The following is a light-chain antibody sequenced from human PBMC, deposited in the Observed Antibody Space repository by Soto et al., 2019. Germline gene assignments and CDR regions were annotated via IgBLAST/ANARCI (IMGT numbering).Light chain of an antibody. CDR2: GAS. CDR1: QSVSNNY. CDR3: QQYGSSGT. V-gene: IGKV3-20*01. Sequence: IVLTQSQGTLSLSAWEGATIYFGASQSVSNNYLAWYQQKPGQAPRLLIYGASNRATGIPDRFSGSGSGTDFTLTISRLEPEDFAVYYCQQYGSSGTFGQGTKV. J-gene: IGKJ1*01.